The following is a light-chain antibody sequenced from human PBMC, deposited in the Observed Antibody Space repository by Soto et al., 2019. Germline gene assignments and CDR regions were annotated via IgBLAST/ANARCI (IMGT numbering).Light chain of an antibody. J-gene: IGKJ1*01. V-gene: IGKV3-20*01. CDR1: QSVRSSY. CDR3: QQYDNSVWT. CDR2: GAS. Sequence: EIVLTESPGTLYLSPGERATLSCRASQSVRSSYLAWYQQKPGQAPRLLIYGASRRATGIPDRFSGSGSGTDFTLTISRLEPEDLAVYYCQQYDNSVWTFGQGTKVDIK.